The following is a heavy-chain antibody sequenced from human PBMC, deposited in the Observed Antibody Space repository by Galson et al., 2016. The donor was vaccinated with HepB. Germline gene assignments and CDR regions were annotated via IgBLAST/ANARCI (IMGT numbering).Heavy chain of an antibody. CDR1: GLSLNDAW. Sequence: SLRLSCAGSGLSLNDAWLSWVRQAPGKRLEWVSAISGSGGSTYYADSVKGRFTISRDNSRDTLYLQMNSLRAEDTAVYYCAKPPDAFDMWGQGTMVTVSS. J-gene: IGHJ3*02. CDR3: AKPPDAFDM. V-gene: IGHV3-23*01. CDR2: ISGSGGST.